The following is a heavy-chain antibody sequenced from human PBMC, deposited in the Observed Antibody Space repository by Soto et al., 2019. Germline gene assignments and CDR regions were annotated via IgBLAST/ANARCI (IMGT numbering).Heavy chain of an antibody. CDR2: INPDDSET. CDR3: ARQEPPRYCSSPTCFAPFDY. Sequence: PGESLKISCQGSGYNFNMYWIGWVRQRPGKGLEWMGIINPDDSETRYSPSFLGQVTISADKSISTAYLQWSSLEASDTAMYYCARQEPPRYCSSPTCFAPFDYWGQGALVTVSS. CDR1: GYNFNMYW. J-gene: IGHJ4*02. D-gene: IGHD2-15*01. V-gene: IGHV5-51*01.